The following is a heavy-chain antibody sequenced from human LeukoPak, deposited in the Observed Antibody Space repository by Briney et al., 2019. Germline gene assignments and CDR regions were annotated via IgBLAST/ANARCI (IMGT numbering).Heavy chain of an antibody. CDR2: INHSGST. CDR1: GGSLSGYY. D-gene: IGHD5-18*01. V-gene: IGHV4-34*01. J-gene: IGHJ4*02. CDR3: ASTARTRGYSYGYPFY. Sequence: SETLSLTCAVYGGSLSGYYWSWIRQPPGKGLEWIGEINHSGSTNYNPSLKSRVTISVDTSKNQFSLKLSSVTAADTAVYYCASTARTRGYSYGYPFYWGQGTLVTVSS.